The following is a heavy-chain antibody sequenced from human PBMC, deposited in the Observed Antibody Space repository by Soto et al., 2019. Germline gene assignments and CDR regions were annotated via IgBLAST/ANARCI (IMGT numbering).Heavy chain of an antibody. D-gene: IGHD6-19*01. V-gene: IGHV3-48*02. CDR3: ARVRYSSGWVVIDY. J-gene: IGHJ4*02. Sequence: EVQLVESGGGLVQPGGSLRLSCAASGFTFSSYSMNWVRQAPGKGLEWVSYISSSSSTIYYADSVKGRFTISRDNAKNSLYLQMNSLRDEDTSVYYCARVRYSSGWVVIDYWGQGTLVTVSS. CDR1: GFTFSSYS. CDR2: ISSSSSTI.